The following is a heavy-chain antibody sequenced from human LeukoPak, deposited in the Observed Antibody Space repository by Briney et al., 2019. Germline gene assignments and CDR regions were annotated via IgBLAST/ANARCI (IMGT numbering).Heavy chain of an antibody. CDR2: INTRNGNA. D-gene: IGHD3-16*01. CDR3: ARNHLGLGL. CDR1: GYTFTTYE. Sequence: ASVKVSCKASGYTFTTYEIILVRQAPGQGLEWMGWINTRNGNANYAHQLQGRVTMTTDTSTSTSYMELASLRFDDSVIYYCARNHLGLGLWGQGTLVSVSS. J-gene: IGHJ4*02. V-gene: IGHV1-18*01.